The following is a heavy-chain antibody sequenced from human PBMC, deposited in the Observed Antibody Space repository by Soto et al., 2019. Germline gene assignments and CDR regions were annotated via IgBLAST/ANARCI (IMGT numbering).Heavy chain of an antibody. CDR1: GYTFTAYY. J-gene: IGHJ5*02. CDR3: ARGDFDRSGNYNAGWFAP. V-gene: IGHV1-2*02. CDR2: SNPNSGGT. D-gene: IGHD3-22*01. Sequence: QVQLVQSGAEVKKPGASVKVSCKASGYTFTAYYMHWLRQAPGQGLEGMGWSNPNSGGTNYAQRFQGRVTVTNDTSISTTYMELSSLGSDDTAVYYCARGDFDRSGNYNAGWFAPWGQGTLVTVSS.